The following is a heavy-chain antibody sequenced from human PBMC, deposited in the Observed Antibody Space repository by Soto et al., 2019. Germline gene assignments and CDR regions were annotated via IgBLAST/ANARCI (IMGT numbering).Heavy chain of an antibody. V-gene: IGHV3-23*05. Sequence: GGSLRLSCAASGFTFTTFAMAWVRQAPGKGLQWVAAVTTGNYKYSIDSVKGRFAISRDNSKSTLYLEVDSLRAEDTALYYCVKYTITESLGDHWGLGTLVTVSS. D-gene: IGHD3-16*01. CDR2: VTTGNYK. CDR1: GFTFTTFA. J-gene: IGHJ4*02. CDR3: VKYTITESLGDH.